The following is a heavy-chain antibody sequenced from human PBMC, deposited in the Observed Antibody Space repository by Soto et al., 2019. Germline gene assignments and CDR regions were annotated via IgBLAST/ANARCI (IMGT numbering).Heavy chain of an antibody. CDR1: GGSISSYY. J-gene: IGHJ4*02. CDR3: ARHGPFRDSSVLYYFEY. Sequence: PSETLSLTCTVSGGSISSYYWSWIRQPPGKGLEWIGYIYYSGSTNYNPSLKSRVTISVDTSKNQFSLKLSSVTAADTAVYYCARHGPFRDSSVLYYFEYWGQGTLVTVSS. CDR2: IYYSGST. D-gene: IGHD2-8*02. V-gene: IGHV4-59*08.